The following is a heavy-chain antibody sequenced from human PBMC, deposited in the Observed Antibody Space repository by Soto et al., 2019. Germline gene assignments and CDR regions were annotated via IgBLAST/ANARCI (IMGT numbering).Heavy chain of an antibody. Sequence: QVQLVQSGAEVKKPGSSVKVSCKASGGTFSSYAISWVRQAPGQGLEWMGGILPIFGTANYAQKFQGRVTITAEESTSTAYMELSRLRSVDTARYYCASHKGQWPGPPYYYYGMDVWGQGPTVTVSS. D-gene: IGHD6-19*01. CDR3: ASHKGQWPGPPYYYYGMDV. CDR1: GGTFSSYA. V-gene: IGHV1-69*01. J-gene: IGHJ6*02. CDR2: ILPIFGTA.